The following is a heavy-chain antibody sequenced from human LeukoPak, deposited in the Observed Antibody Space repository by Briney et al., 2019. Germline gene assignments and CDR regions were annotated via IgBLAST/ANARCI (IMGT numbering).Heavy chain of an antibody. D-gene: IGHD3-9*01. CDR3: AGIRYFDWLLFHFDY. J-gene: IGHJ4*02. CDR2: MYRGGST. CDR1: GYSFSSGYY. Sequence: SETLSLTCSVFGYSFSSGYYWGWIRQPPGKSLEWIGSMYRGGSTYYNPSLKSRVTISVDTSKNQFSLKLSSVTAADTAVYYCAGIRYFDWLLFHFDYWGQGTLVTVSS. V-gene: IGHV4-38-2*02.